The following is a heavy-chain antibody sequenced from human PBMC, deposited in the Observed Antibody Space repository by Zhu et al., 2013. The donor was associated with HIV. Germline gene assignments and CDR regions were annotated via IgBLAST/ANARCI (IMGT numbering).Heavy chain of an antibody. CDR2: ISYDGSNK. V-gene: IGHV3-30-3*01. CDR3: ARDRDSVSYYGDLDY. CDR1: GFTFSSYA. D-gene: IGHD1-26*01. J-gene: IGHJ4*02. Sequence: VQLVESGGALAQPGGSLRLSCAASGFTFSSYAMHWVRQAPGKGLEWVAVISYDGSNKYYADSVKGRFTISRDNSKNTLYLQMNSLRAEDTAVYYCARDRDSVSYYGDLDYWGQGTLVTVSS.